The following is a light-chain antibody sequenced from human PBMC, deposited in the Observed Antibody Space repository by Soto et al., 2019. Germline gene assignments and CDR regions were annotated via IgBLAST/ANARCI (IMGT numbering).Light chain of an antibody. CDR2: DAS. J-gene: IGKJ2*01. CDR3: QQYDNVPPYT. Sequence: DVQMTQSPSSLSASVGDRVTITCQASHDISTYLNWYQQKPGKAPELLIFDASYLPTGVESRFSGTRSGTDFTLTISSLQPQNLATAYCQQYDNVPPYTFGQGTKLQI. V-gene: IGKV1-33*01. CDR1: HDISTY.